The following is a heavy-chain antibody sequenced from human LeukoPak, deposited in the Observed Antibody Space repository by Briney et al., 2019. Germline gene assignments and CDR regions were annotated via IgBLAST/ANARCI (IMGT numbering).Heavy chain of an antibody. CDR2: IYHSGST. D-gene: IGHD5-18*01. CDR3: ASFFSSYGYDY. Sequence: PSETLSLTCAVSGGSISSGGYSWSWIRQPPGKGLEWIGYIYHSGSTYYNPSLKSRVTISVDRSKNQFSLKLSPVTAADTAVYYCASFFSSYGYDYWGQGTLVTVSS. V-gene: IGHV4-30-2*01. J-gene: IGHJ4*02. CDR1: GGSISSGGYS.